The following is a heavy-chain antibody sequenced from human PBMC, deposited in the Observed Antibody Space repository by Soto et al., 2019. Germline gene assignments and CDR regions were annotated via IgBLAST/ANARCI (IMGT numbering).Heavy chain of an antibody. CDR3: AGRGLWYHTLTGYYSSFDY. Sequence: PSETLSLTCAVYGGSFSGYYWSWIRQPPGKGLEWIGEINHSGSTNYNPSLKSRVTISVDTPTNQFSLKLSSVTAADTAVYYCAGRGLWYHTLTGYYSSFDYWGQGTLVTVAS. V-gene: IGHV4-34*01. J-gene: IGHJ4*02. CDR1: GGSFSGYY. D-gene: IGHD3-9*01. CDR2: INHSGST.